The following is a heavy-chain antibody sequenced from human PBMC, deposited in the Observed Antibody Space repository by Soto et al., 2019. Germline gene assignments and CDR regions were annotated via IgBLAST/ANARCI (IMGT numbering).Heavy chain of an antibody. D-gene: IGHD1-26*01. Sequence: SETLSLTCTVSGGSIRHDYWSWIRQPPGKGLEWIAYIHNSVSTHYNPSLKSRVTISVDTSKNQFSLKLSSVTAADTAVYYCARSRYSGSYFFDYWGQGILVTVSS. CDR1: GGSIRHDY. CDR3: ARSRYSGSYFFDY. J-gene: IGHJ4*02. CDR2: IHNSVST. V-gene: IGHV4-30-4*01.